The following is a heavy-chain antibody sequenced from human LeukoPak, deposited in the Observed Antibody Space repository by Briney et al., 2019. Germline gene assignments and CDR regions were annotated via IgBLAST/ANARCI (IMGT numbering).Heavy chain of an antibody. CDR2: IFYSGNT. V-gene: IGHV4-30-4*01. D-gene: IGHD5-18*01. Sequence: SETLSLTCTVSGGSISSGAYYWTWIRQPPGKGLEWIGYIFYSGNTYHNPSLKSRVTISVDTSKNQFSLKLSSVTAADTAVYYCARAMYSYGFYFDYWGQGSLVTVSS. CDR3: ARAMYSYGFYFDY. J-gene: IGHJ4*02. CDR1: GGSISSGAYY.